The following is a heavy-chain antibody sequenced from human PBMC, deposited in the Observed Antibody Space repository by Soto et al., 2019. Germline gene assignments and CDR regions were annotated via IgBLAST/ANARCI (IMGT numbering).Heavy chain of an antibody. V-gene: IGHV3-33*01. Sequence: QVQLVESGGGVVQPGRSLRLSCAASGVTFSSYAMHWVRQAPGKGLEWVAVIWSDGSKKYYGDSVKGRFTISRDNSKNTLYLQMNSLKVEDTAVYYCAREEEAWGQGTLVIVSS. CDR1: GVTFSSYA. J-gene: IGHJ5*02. CDR2: IWSDGSKK. CDR3: AREEEA.